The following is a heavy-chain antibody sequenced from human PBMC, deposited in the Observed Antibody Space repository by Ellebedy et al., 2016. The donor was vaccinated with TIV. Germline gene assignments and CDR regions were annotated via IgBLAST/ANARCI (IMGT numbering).Heavy chain of an antibody. V-gene: IGHV4-39*07. CDR2: IDYSGST. CDR3: ARGGGRIPPYYFDY. J-gene: IGHJ4*02. CDR1: GNSISSTHDY. Sequence: MPSETLSLTCTVSGNSISSTHDYWAWIRQPPGKGLEWIVSIDYSGSTYYTPSLRGQVTISVDTSKNQFSLEFSSVTAADKAIYYRARGGGRIPPYYFDYWGPGVLVTVSS. D-gene: IGHD2-15*01.